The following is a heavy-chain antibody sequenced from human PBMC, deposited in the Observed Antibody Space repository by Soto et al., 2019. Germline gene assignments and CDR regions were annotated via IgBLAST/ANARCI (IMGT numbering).Heavy chain of an antibody. CDR1: GFTFSSYW. CDR2: IKQDGSEK. CDR3: ARHQGPYYYDSSGYSY. Sequence: GSLRLSCAASGFTFSSYWMSWVRQAPGKGLEWVANIKQDGSEKYYVDSVKGRFTISRDNAKNSLYLQMNSLRAEDTAVYYCARHQGPYYYDSSGYSYWGQGTLVTVSS. D-gene: IGHD3-22*01. J-gene: IGHJ4*02. V-gene: IGHV3-7*03.